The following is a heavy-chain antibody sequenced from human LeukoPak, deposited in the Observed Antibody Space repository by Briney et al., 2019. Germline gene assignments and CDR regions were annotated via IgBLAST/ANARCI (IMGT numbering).Heavy chain of an antibody. CDR1: GYTFTSYY. CDR2: INPSGGST. D-gene: IGHD4-17*01. Sequence: ASVKVSCKASGYTFTSYYMHWVRQAPGQGLEWMGIINPSGGSTSYAQKFQGRVTMTRDTSTSTVYMELSSLRSEDTAVYYCAREEWVNLYDYGDYPSSAFDIWGQGTMVTVSS. CDR3: AREEWVNLYDYGDYPSSAFDI. J-gene: IGHJ3*02. V-gene: IGHV1-46*01.